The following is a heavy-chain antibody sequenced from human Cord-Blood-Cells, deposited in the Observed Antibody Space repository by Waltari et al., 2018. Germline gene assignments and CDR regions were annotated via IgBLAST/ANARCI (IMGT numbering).Heavy chain of an antibody. CDR2: INHSRST. CDR3: ARGVAAAGSPYFDY. J-gene: IGHJ4*02. D-gene: IGHD6-13*01. V-gene: IGHV4-34*01. Sequence: QVQLQQWGAGLLKPSETLSLTCAVYGGSFSGYYWSWIRQPPGKGLEWIGEINHSRSTNYHPSHKSRGTISVDTSKNQFSLKLSSVTAADAAVYYCARGVAAAGSPYFDYWGQGTLVTVSS. CDR1: GGSFSGYY.